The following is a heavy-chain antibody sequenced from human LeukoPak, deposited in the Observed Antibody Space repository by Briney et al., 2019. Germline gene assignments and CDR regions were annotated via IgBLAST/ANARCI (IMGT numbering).Heavy chain of an antibody. D-gene: IGHD3-3*01. Sequence: PSQTLSLTCTVSGGSISSGPYYWIWIRQHPGKGLEWIGYITYSGNTYYYPALNSRVTVSLDTSKTQFSLKLSSVTAADTAVYYCARIAYDALDSSYYGMDVWGQGTTVTVSS. CDR3: ARIAYDALDSSYYGMDV. CDR1: GGSISSGPYY. V-gene: IGHV4-31*03. CDR2: ITYSGNT. J-gene: IGHJ6*02.